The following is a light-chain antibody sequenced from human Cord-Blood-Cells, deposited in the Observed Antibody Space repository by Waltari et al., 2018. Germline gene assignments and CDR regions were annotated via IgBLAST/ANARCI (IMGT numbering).Light chain of an antibody. V-gene: IGKV1-39*01. CDR2: AAS. CDR1: QSISSY. CDR3: QQSYSTPLT. Sequence: DIQMTQSPSSLSASVGDRVTITCRASQSISSYLNWYQQKPGKDPKLLIYAASSLQSGVPSRFSGSGSGTDFTLTINSLQPEDFATYYCQQSYSTPLTFGGGTKVEIK. J-gene: IGKJ4*01.